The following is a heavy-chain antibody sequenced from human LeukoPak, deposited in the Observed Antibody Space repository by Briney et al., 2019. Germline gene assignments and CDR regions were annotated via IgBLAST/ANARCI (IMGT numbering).Heavy chain of an antibody. Sequence: PSETLSLTCTVSGGSISSSSYYWGWIRQPPGKGLEWIGSIYYSGSTYYNPSLKSRVTISVDTSKDQFSLKLRSLTASDTAVYYCATEAPPYYFDYWGQGTLVTVSS. J-gene: IGHJ4*02. CDR1: GGSISSSSYY. CDR2: IYYSGST. D-gene: IGHD1-14*01. CDR3: ATEAPPYYFDY. V-gene: IGHV4-39*01.